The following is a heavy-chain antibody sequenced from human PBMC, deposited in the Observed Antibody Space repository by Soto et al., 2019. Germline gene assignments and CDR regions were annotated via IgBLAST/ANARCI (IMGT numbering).Heavy chain of an antibody. J-gene: IGHJ6*02. Sequence: GGSLRLSCAASGFTFSSYWMHWVRQAPGKGLVWVSRINSDGSSTSYADSVKGRFIISRDNAKNTLYLQMTSLRAEDTAVYYCVGVCSGGSCSSTTDYYYYGMDVWGQGTTVTVSS. CDR2: INSDGSST. D-gene: IGHD2-15*01. CDR3: VGVCSGGSCSSTTDYYYYGMDV. V-gene: IGHV3-74*01. CDR1: GFTFSSYW.